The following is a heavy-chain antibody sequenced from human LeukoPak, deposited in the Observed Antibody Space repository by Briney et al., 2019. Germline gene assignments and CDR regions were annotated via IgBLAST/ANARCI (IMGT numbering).Heavy chain of an antibody. V-gene: IGHV3-21*01. D-gene: IGHD6-13*01. Sequence: PGGSLRLSCAASGFTFSSYTMNWVRQTPGEGLEWVSCISSSSSYIYYADSVKGRFTISRDNAKNSLYLQMNSLRAEDTAVYYCARAIRVGSSWSNAGYWGQGTLVTVSS. CDR1: GFTFSSYT. CDR3: ARAIRVGSSWSNAGY. CDR2: ISSSSSYI. J-gene: IGHJ4*02.